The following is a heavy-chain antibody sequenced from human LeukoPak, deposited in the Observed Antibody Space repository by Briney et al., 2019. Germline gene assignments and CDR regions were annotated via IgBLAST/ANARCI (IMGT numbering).Heavy chain of an antibody. CDR3: ARETGSAVGSTDFDY. V-gene: IGHV3-23*01. J-gene: IGHJ4*02. D-gene: IGHD4-17*01. Sequence: GGSLRLSCAASGFIFSGDFMSWVRQAPGKGLEWVSAISGSGAGTYYADSVKGRFTISRDNSKNTLYLQMNSLRAEDTAVYYCARETGSAVGSTDFDYWGQGTLVTVSS. CDR1: GFIFSGDF. CDR2: ISGSGAGT.